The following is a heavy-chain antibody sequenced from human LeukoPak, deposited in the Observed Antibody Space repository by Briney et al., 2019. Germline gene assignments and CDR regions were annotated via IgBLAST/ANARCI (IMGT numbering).Heavy chain of an antibody. D-gene: IGHD3-10*01. CDR3: ARHRYYDRSGSYYGAPYYMDV. Sequence: KTSETLSLTCTVSGGSNSSSSYYWGWIRQPPGKGLEWIGSIYYSGSTYYNPSLKSRVTISVDTSKNQFSLKLSSVTAADTAVYYCARHRYYDRSGSYYGAPYYMDVWGKGTTVTISS. V-gene: IGHV4-39*01. CDR1: GGSNSSSSYY. J-gene: IGHJ6*03. CDR2: IYYSGST.